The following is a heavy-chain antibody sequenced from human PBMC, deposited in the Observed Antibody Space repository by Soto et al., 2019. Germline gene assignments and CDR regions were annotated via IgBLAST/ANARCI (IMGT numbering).Heavy chain of an antibody. Sequence: QITLKESGPTLVKPTQTLTLTCNVSGVSLSTGGVGVGWIRQPPGKALEWLALIYWDDDQRSSPSLKSRVTITKDTSKKQVVLTMTKMAPEDTATYYCTHMRAAKFDYWGQGTLVTVSS. CDR3: THMRAAKFDY. D-gene: IGHD2-15*01. CDR2: IYWDDDQ. V-gene: IGHV2-5*02. J-gene: IGHJ4*02. CDR1: GVSLSTGGVG.